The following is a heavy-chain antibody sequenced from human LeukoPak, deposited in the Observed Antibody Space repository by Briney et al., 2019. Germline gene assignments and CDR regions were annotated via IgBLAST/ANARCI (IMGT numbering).Heavy chain of an antibody. Sequence: KAGGSLRLSCAASGFTFSSYSMNWVRQAPGRGLEWVSSISSSSSYIYYADSVEGRFTISRDNAKNSLYLQMNSLRAEDTAVYYCARQGDVDTAMDIWGQGTLVTVSS. D-gene: IGHD5-18*01. J-gene: IGHJ4*02. CDR3: ARQGDVDTAMDI. CDR1: GFTFSSYS. CDR2: ISSSSSYI. V-gene: IGHV3-21*01.